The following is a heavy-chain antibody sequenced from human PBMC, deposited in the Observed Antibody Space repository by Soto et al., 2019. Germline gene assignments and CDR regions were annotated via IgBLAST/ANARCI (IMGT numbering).Heavy chain of an antibody. CDR2: IYPGDSDT. Sequence: HGESLKISCKGSGYSFTSYWIGWVRQMPGKGLEWMGIIYPGDSDTRYSPSFQGQVTISADKSISTAYLQWGSLKASDTAMYYCSRRGPSGGRSYYYGMDVWGQGTTVTVSS. D-gene: IGHD2-15*01. V-gene: IGHV5-51*01. CDR1: GYSFTSYW. CDR3: SRRGPSGGRSYYYGMDV. J-gene: IGHJ6*02.